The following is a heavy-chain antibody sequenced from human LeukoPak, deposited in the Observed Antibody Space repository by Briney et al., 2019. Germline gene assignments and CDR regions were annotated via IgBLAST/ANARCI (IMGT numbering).Heavy chain of an antibody. D-gene: IGHD6-13*01. J-gene: IGHJ4*02. V-gene: IGHV1-24*01. Sequence: ASVKVSCKASGGTFSSYAISWVRQAPGQGLEWMGGFDPEDGETIYAQKFQGRVTMTEDTSTDTAYMELSSLRSEDTAVYYCATEGGYSSSWYQADYWGQGTLVTVSS. CDR2: FDPEDGET. CDR3: ATEGGYSSSWYQADY. CDR1: GGTFSSYA.